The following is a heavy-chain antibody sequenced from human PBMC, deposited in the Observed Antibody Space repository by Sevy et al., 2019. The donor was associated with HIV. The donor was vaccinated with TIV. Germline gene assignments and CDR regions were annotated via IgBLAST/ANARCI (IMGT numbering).Heavy chain of an antibody. V-gene: IGHV3-53*01. Sequence: GGSLRLTCATSGFTVSSYYMSWVRRAPGKGLEWVSLIYSGGNTYYADSVKGRFTISRDNSKNTLYLQMNSLRAEDTAAYYCARGLFGTSSYWGQGTLVTVSS. CDR2: IYSGGNT. CDR3: ARGLFGTSSY. CDR1: GFTVSSYY. D-gene: IGHD6-13*01. J-gene: IGHJ4*02.